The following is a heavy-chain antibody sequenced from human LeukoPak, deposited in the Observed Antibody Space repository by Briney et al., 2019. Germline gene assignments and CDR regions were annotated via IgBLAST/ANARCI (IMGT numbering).Heavy chain of an antibody. CDR3: ARRVGSILTGSNWFDP. CDR1: GGSFSGYY. D-gene: IGHD3-9*01. CDR2: INHSGST. Sequence: SETLSLTCAVYGGSFSGYYWSRIRQPPGKGLEWIGEINHSGSTNYNPSLKSRVTISVDTSKNQFSLKLSSVTAADTAVYYCARRVGSILTGSNWFDPWGQGTLVTVSS. J-gene: IGHJ5*02. V-gene: IGHV4-34*01.